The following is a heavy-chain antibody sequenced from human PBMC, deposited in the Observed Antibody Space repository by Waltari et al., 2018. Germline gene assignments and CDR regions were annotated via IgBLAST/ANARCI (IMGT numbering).Heavy chain of an antibody. CDR1: GGSFSGYY. J-gene: IGHJ4*02. V-gene: IGHV4-34*01. D-gene: IGHD3-22*01. Sequence: QVQLQQWGAGVMKPSETLSLTCAVYGGSFSGYYWTWIRQPPGKGLERIGEINDSGNINNVSSLKTRLSISRDTSKNQFSLKLTSVTAADTALYYCARHGRIRAVALIEYWGPGTLVTVSS. CDR2: INDSGNI. CDR3: ARHGRIRAVALIEY.